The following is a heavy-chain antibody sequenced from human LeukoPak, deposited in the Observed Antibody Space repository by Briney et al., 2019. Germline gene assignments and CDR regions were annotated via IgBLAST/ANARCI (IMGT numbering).Heavy chain of an antibody. Sequence: KPSETLSLTCAVYGGSFSGYYWSWIRQPPGKGLEWIGEINHSGSTDYNPSLKSRVTISVDTSKNQFSLKLSSVTAADTAVHYCARRRYDYVWGSYRYDYFDYWGQGTLVTVSS. CDR1: GGSFSGYY. V-gene: IGHV4-34*01. J-gene: IGHJ4*02. CDR3: ARRRYDYVWGSYRYDYFDY. D-gene: IGHD3-16*02. CDR2: INHSGST.